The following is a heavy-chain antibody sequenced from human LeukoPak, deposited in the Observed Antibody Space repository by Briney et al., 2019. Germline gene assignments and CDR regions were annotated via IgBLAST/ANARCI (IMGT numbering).Heavy chain of an antibody. CDR1: GASISSSSYD. J-gene: IGHJ6*03. V-gene: IGHV4-39*01. D-gene: IGHD4-23*01. CDR3: ARLHYGGNYGYYYYYMDV. CDR2: MYYSERT. Sequence: NPSETLSLTCTVSGASISSSSYDGGGGRQPRGKGVEGIGRMYYSERTYDHPSSTSQLTISVNTAKNPFSLKLSSVTAADTAVYYCARLHYGGNYGYYYYYMDVWGKGTTVTISS.